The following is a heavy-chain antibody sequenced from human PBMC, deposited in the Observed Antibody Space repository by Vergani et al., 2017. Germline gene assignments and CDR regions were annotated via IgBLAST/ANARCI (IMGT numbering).Heavy chain of an antibody. CDR1: GFTFSSYA. V-gene: IGHV3-23*01. Sequence: EVQLLESGGGLVQPGGSLRLSCAASGFTFSSYAMSWVRQAPGKGLEWVSAISGSGGSTYYADSVKGRFTISRDNSKNTLYLQMNSLRAEDTAVSYCAKAKAVEMATIQIDYWGQGTLVTVSS. CDR2: ISGSGGST. J-gene: IGHJ4*02. CDR3: AKAKAVEMATIQIDY. D-gene: IGHD5-24*01.